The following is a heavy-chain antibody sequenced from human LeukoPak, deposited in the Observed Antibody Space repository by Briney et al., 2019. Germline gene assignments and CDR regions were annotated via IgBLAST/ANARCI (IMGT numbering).Heavy chain of an antibody. V-gene: IGHV3-21*01. CDR3: ARDWDVLTGYSGYEGGYYYYGMDV. Sequence: GGSLRLSCAASGFTFSSHWLSWVRQAPGKGLEWVSSISSSSSYIYYADSVKGRFTISRDNAKNSLYLQMNSLRAEDTAVYYCARDWDVLTGYSGYEGGYYYYGMDVWGQGTTVTVSS. CDR2: ISSSSSYI. D-gene: IGHD5-12*01. J-gene: IGHJ6*02. CDR1: GFTFSSHW.